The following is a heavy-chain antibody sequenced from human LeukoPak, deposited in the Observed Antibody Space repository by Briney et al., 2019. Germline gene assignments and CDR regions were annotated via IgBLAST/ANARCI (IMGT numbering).Heavy chain of an antibody. J-gene: IGHJ3*02. CDR2: INWNGGST. CDR3: ARDRGPYDSSGYYSDDAFDI. V-gene: IGHV3-20*04. D-gene: IGHD3-22*01. Sequence: GGSLRLSCAASGFTFDDYGLTWVRQAPGKGLEWVSSINWNGGSTGYADSVKGRFTISRDNAKNSLFLQMNSLRAEDTALYYCARDRGPYDSSGYYSDDAFDIWGQGTMVTVSS. CDR1: GFTFDDYG.